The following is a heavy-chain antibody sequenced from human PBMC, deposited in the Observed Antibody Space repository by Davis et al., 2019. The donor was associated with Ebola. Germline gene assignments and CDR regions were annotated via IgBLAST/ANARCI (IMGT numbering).Heavy chain of an antibody. CDR1: GFTFSSYW. CDR3: AKDYCDY. J-gene: IGHJ4*02. CDR2: IKQDGSEE. V-gene: IGHV3-7*01. D-gene: IGHD2-21*02. Sequence: GESLKISCAASGFTFSSYWMSWVRQAPGKGLEWVANIKQDGSEEYYVDSVKGRFTISRDNSKNTLYLQMNSLRAEDTAVYYCAKDYCDYWGQGTLVTVSS.